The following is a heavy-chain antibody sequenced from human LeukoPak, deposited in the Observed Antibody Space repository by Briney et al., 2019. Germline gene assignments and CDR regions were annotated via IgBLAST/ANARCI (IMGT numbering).Heavy chain of an antibody. CDR1: GFTFSSYS. J-gene: IGHJ4*02. D-gene: IGHD2-15*01. V-gene: IGHV3-21*01. Sequence: GGSLRLSCAASGFTFSSYSMNWVRQAPGKGLEWVSSISSSSSYIYYADSVKGRFTISRDNAKNSLYLQMNSLRAEDTAVYYCARDDCCGGSCYTDYWGQGTLVTVSS. CDR3: ARDDCCGGSCYTDY. CDR2: ISSSSSYI.